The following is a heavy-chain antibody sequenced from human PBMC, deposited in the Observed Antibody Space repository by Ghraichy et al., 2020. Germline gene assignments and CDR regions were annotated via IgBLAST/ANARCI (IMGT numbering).Heavy chain of an antibody. Sequence: GGSLRLSCAASGFTFSAYAMGWVRQAPGRGLEXVSSISENGQNTYYADSVKGRFAXSRDNSMNTLYLQMKNLGXGDTAVYSXAKDIRGRGAXGWXDPWGQXTLVXVSS. D-gene: IGHD3-3*02. CDR2: ISENGQNT. CDR1: GFTFSAYA. CDR3: AKDIRGRGAXGWXDP. J-gene: IGHJ5*02. V-gene: IGHV3-23*01.